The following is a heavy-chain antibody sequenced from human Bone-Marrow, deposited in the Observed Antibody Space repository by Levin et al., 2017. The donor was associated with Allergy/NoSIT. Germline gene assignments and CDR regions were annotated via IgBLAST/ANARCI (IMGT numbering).Heavy chain of an antibody. Sequence: SQTLSLPCTVSNYSIGTGYYWAWIRQPPGKGLEWIASMYHRGSTYRSPSLRSRVTILMDTSKNQISLRLSAVTAADTAFYYCARNSLINFFDSSGRLGWFDSWGQGTLVTVSS. V-gene: IGHV4-38-2*02. D-gene: IGHD3-22*01. CDR2: MYHRGST. CDR3: ARNSLINFFDSSGRLGWFDS. J-gene: IGHJ5*01. CDR1: NYSIGTGYY.